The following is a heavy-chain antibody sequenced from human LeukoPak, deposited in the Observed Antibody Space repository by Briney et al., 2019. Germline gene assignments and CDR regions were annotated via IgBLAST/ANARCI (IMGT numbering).Heavy chain of an antibody. V-gene: IGHV1-18*04. J-gene: IGHJ4*02. CDR3: ATGQYSGCYYFDY. CDR1: GHTFTDLG. CDR2: IVVYNGIT. D-gene: IGHD1-26*01. Sequence: ASVKVSCKASGHTFTDLGIKWVRQAPGQGVEWMGSIVVYNGITKYAQKMQDRVTITTDTSTGTAYMELRSLRYDDTAVYYCATGQYSGCYYFDYWGQGTLLTVSS.